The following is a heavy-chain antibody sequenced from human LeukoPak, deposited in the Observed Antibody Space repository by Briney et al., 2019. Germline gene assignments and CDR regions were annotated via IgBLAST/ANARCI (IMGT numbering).Heavy chain of an antibody. CDR1: GGSISSGSYY. D-gene: IGHD3-22*01. CDR3: ARETYYYDSSGSAITDYFDY. J-gene: IGHJ4*02. Sequence: PSQTLSLTCTVSGGSISSGSYYWSWIRQPAGKGLEWIRRIYTSGSTNYNPSLKSRVTISVDTSKNQFSLKLSSVTAADTAVYYCARETYYYDSSGSAITDYFDYWGQGTLVTVSS. CDR2: IYTSGST. V-gene: IGHV4-61*02.